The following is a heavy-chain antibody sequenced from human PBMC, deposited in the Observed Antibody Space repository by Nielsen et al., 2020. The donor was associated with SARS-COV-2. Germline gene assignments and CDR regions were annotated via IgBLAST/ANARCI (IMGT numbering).Heavy chain of an antibody. CDR3: ARGKRSYSVNFLSSYFYSYLDV. Sequence: WIRQPPGKGLEWIGEIDHSGGTSYNASLKSRVTMSVVTSKNQFSMMLSSVTAADTAVYFCARGKRSYSVNFLSSYFYSYLDVWGKGTTVTVSS. J-gene: IGHJ6*03. V-gene: IGHV4-34*01. CDR2: IDHSGGT. D-gene: IGHD2/OR15-2a*01.